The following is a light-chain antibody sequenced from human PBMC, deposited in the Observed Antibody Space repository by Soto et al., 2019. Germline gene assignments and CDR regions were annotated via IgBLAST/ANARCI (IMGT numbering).Light chain of an antibody. J-gene: IGKJ1*01. CDR1: QSISNF. CDR2: AAS. V-gene: IGKV1-39*01. Sequence: DIQLTQSPSTLSASVGDRITITCRASQSISNFLNWYQQKPGKAPKLLIYAASSFQSGVPSRFSGSGSGTDFTLTISSLQPEDFATYYCQQSYSTPRTFGQGTK. CDR3: QQSYSTPRT.